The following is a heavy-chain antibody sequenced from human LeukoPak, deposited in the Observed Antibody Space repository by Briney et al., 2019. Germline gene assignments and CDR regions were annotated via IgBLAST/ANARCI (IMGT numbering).Heavy chain of an antibody. CDR3: VRAAQEGRDTLTGSQTGNWFDP. J-gene: IGHJ5*02. Sequence: ASVKVSCRASGYTFSTYDINWVRQVAGQGPEWMGWMNPNSDKTGYAQKFQGRLNMTRNTSISTAYMELSGLRSEDTAVYYCVRAAQEGRDTLTGSQTGNWFDPWGQGTLVTVSS. D-gene: IGHD3-9*01. CDR1: GYTFSTYD. V-gene: IGHV1-8*01. CDR2: MNPNSDKT.